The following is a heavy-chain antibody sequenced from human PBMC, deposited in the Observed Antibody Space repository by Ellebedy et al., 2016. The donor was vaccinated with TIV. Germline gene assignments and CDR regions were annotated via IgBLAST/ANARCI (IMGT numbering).Heavy chain of an antibody. CDR3: ATRAVAGSRHFDY. V-gene: IGHV3-23*01. CDR2: IGSSIGST. D-gene: IGHD6-19*01. Sequence: GESLKISCAASGFTFSTHALAWVRQAPGKGLEWVSSIGSSIGSTYYADSVKGRFTISRDNSKNTVYLQMNSLRADDTAVYYCATRAVAGSRHFDYWGQGTLVTVSS. J-gene: IGHJ4*02. CDR1: GFTFSTHA.